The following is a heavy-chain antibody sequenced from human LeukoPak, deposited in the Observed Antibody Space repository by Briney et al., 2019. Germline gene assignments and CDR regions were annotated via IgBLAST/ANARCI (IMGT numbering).Heavy chain of an antibody. CDR3: ARECSGGSCNRPDAFDI. J-gene: IGHJ3*02. Sequence: GASVKVSCKASGGTFSSYAISWVRQAPGQGLEWMGGIIPIFGTANYAQKFQGRVTITADKSTSTAYMELSSLRSEDTAVYYCARECSGGSCNRPDAFDIWGQGTMVTVSS. D-gene: IGHD2-15*01. CDR1: GGTFSSYA. V-gene: IGHV1-69*06. CDR2: IIPIFGTA.